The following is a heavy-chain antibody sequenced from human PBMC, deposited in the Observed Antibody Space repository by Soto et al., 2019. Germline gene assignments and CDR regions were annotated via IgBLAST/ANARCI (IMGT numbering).Heavy chain of an antibody. D-gene: IGHD3-22*01. V-gene: IGHV5-51*01. CDR1: GYRFTSYW. J-gene: IGHJ5*02. CDR2: IFPSDSDT. CDR3: ARKDKSGYFNWFDP. Sequence: GESLKISCRTSGYRFTSYWIAWVRQMTGKGLEWMGIIFPSDSDTRYSPSFQGQVTISADRSTITVFLQWASLKASDTAVYFCARKDKSGYFNWFDPWGQGTLVTVSS.